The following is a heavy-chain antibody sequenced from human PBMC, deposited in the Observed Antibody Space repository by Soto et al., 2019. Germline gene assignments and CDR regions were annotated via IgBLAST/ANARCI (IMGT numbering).Heavy chain of an antibody. D-gene: IGHD6-19*01. Sequence: SETLSLTCAVSGGAISGSNWWSWVRQPPGKGLEWIAEIQHSGSTNYNPPLKGRVTLSVDRSKNRFSLNLSSVTAADTAVYYCARGPSSGWYFEYWGQGALVTVSS. J-gene: IGHJ4*02. CDR2: IQHSGST. CDR1: GGAISGSNW. CDR3: ARGPSSGWYFEY. V-gene: IGHV4-4*02.